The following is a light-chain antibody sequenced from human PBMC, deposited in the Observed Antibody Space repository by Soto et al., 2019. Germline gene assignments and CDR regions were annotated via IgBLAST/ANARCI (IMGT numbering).Light chain of an antibody. CDR2: AAS. Sequence: DIQMTQSPSSLSASVGDRVTITCRASQSISSYLNWYQQKPGKASKLLMYAASSLQSGVPSRFSGSGSGTDFTLTISSLQPEDFATYYCQQSYSTPRTFGQGTKVEIK. V-gene: IGKV1-39*01. CDR3: QQSYSTPRT. J-gene: IGKJ1*01. CDR1: QSISSY.